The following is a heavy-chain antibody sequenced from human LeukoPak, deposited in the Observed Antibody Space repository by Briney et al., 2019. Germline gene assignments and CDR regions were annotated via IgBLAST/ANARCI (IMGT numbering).Heavy chain of an antibody. Sequence: PGGSLRLSCADSGFTFSSYGMHWVRQAPGKGLEWVAVISYDGSNKYYADSVKGRFTISRDNSKNTLYLQMNSLRAEDTAVYYCAKIDLGYCSGGSCPAAYYYYYGMDVWGQGTTVTVSS. D-gene: IGHD2-15*01. CDR1: GFTFSSYG. CDR2: ISYDGSNK. J-gene: IGHJ6*02. CDR3: AKIDLGYCSGGSCPAAYYYYYGMDV. V-gene: IGHV3-30*18.